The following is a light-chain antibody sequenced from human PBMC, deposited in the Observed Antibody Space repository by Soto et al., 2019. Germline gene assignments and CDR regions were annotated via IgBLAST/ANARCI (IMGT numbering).Light chain of an antibody. V-gene: IGKV1-39*01. CDR3: QPSYSTLT. CDR1: QDIRSN. CDR2: AAS. Sequence: EIQRTQSPSSLSASVGYRVTITCRASQDIRSNLDWYQQKPGKAPKILIYAASSLQSGVPSRFSGIGSGTDFTLTISSMKPEDFATYYCQPSYSTLTFGGGTKVDIK. J-gene: IGKJ4*01.